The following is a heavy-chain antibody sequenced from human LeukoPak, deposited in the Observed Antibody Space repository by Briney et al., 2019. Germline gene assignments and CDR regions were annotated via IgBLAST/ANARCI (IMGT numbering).Heavy chain of an antibody. CDR1: GYSISSGYF. J-gene: IGHJ4*02. V-gene: IGHV4-38-2*02. CDR3: ARVGSYYDSSGYYPLSVYYFDY. D-gene: IGHD3-22*01. CDR2: FYHSGIT. Sequence: SETLSLTCTVSGYSISSGYFWGWIRQPPGKGLEWIGSFYHSGITYYNPSLKSRVTISVDTSKNQFSLKLSSVTAADTAVYYCARVGSYYDSSGYYPLSVYYFDYWGQGTLVTVSS.